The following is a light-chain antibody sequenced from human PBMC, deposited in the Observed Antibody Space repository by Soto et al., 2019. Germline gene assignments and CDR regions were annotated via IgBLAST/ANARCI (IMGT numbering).Light chain of an antibody. CDR2: DVS. J-gene: IGLJ1*01. Sequence: SALTQPASVSGSPGQSITISCTGTSSDVGGYNYVSWYQQHPGKAPKLMIYDVSNRPSGVSNRFSGSKSGNTASLTISGLQAEDEADYYCSSCTSSTPFYVFGTGTKVTVL. CDR3: SSCTSSTPFYV. V-gene: IGLV2-14*01. CDR1: SSDVGGYNY.